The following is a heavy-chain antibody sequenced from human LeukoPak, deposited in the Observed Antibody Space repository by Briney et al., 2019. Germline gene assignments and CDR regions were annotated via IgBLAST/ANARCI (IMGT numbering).Heavy chain of an antibody. V-gene: IGHV4-59*01. CDR3: ARALTYSSSSVSAFDI. J-gene: IGHJ3*02. D-gene: IGHD6-13*01. CDR2: IYHTGNT. Sequence: PSETLSLTCTVSGGSISSYYWTWIRQPPGKGLEYIGYIYHTGNTYDNPSLRSRVTISRDASKNQFSLKLSSVTAADTAVYYCARALTYSSSSVSAFDIWGQGTKVTVSS. CDR1: GGSISSYY.